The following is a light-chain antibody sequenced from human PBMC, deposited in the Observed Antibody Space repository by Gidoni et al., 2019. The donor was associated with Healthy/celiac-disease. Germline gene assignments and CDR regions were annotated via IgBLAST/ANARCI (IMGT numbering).Light chain of an antibody. J-gene: IGLJ2*01. CDR3: QVWDSSTGEV. V-gene: IGLV3-9*01. CDR1: NIGSKN. Sequence: SYELTQPLSVSVALGQTARITRGGNNIGSKNVHWYQQKPGQAPVLVIYRDSNRPSGIPERFSGSNSGNTATLTISRAQAGDEADYYCQVWDSSTGEVFGGGTKLTVL. CDR2: RDS.